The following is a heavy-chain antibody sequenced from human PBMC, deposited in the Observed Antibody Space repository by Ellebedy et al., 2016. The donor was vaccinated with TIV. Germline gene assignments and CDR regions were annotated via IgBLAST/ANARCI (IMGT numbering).Heavy chain of an antibody. J-gene: IGHJ6*02. D-gene: IGHD4/OR15-4a*01. V-gene: IGHV3-23*01. CDR3: ARYGGNTGGMDV. Sequence: GESLKISCAASGFTFSSYAMHWVRQAPGKGLEWVSTIDGSASSTYYADSVKGRFTISRDNSKNTLYLQMNSLRAEDAAMYYCARYGGNTGGMDVWGQGTTVTVSS. CDR2: IDGSASST. CDR1: GFTFSSYA.